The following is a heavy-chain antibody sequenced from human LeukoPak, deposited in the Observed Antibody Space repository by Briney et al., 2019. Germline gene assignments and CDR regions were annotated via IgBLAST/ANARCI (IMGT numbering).Heavy chain of an antibody. J-gene: IGHJ4*01. CDR3: AKEGYSSGWYYFDY. CDR1: GFTFSSYG. Sequence: PGGSLRLSCAASGFTFSSYGMHWVGQAPGKGLEWVAVISYDGSNKYYADSVKGRFTISRDNSKNTLYLQMNSLRAEDTAVYYCAKEGYSSGWYYFDYWGQGNLVTVSS. V-gene: IGHV3-30*18. D-gene: IGHD6-19*01. CDR2: ISYDGSNK.